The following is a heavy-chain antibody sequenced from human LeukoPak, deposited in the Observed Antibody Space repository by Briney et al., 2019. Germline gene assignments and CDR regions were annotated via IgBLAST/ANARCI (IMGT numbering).Heavy chain of an antibody. V-gene: IGHV1-69*02. Sequence: SVKVSCKASGGTFSTYTLSWVRQAPGQGLEWMGRIIPILGIANYAQKFQGRVSITADKSTSTAYMELSSLRSEDTAVYYCARGLIVGARPGDYMDVWGKGTTVTVSS. J-gene: IGHJ6*03. CDR2: IIPILGIA. CDR1: GGTFSTYT. CDR3: ARGLIVGARPGDYMDV. D-gene: IGHD1-26*01.